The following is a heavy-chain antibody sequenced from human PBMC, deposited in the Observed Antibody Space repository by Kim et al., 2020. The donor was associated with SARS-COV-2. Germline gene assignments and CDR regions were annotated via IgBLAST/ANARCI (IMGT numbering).Heavy chain of an antibody. V-gene: IGHV3-30*01. CDR3: ARGGGIASVDY. CDR2: K. J-gene: IGHJ4*02. D-gene: IGHD1-26*01. Sequence: KYYADSVKGRFTISIDNSKNTLYLQMNSLRAEDTAVYYCARGGGIASVDYWGQGTLVTVSS.